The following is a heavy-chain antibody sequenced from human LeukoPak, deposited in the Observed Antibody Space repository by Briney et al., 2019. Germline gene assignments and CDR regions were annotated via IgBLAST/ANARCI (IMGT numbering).Heavy chain of an antibody. D-gene: IGHD2-21*02. J-gene: IGHJ4*02. CDR3: ARHGHHGDHDY. CDR2: IYYSGST. V-gene: IGHV4-59*05. Sequence: SETLSLTCTVSGGSISSYYWSWIRQPPGKGLEWIGSIYYSGSTYYNPSLKSRVTISVDTSKNQFSLKLTSVTAADTAVYYCARHGHHGDHDYWGQGTLVTVSS. CDR1: GGSISSYY.